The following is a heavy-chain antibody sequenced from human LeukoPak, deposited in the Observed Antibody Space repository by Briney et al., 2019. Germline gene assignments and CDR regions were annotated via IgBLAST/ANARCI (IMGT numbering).Heavy chain of an antibody. CDR1: GGSISSSSYY. CDR3: ARGRYYFDY. J-gene: IGHJ4*02. CDR2: IYYSGST. Sequence: TSETLSLTCTVSGGSISSSSYYWGWIRQPPGKGLEWIGSIYYSGSTYYNPSLKSRVTISVDTSKNQFSLKLSSVTAADTAVYYCARGRYYFDYWGQGTLVTVSS. V-gene: IGHV4-39*07.